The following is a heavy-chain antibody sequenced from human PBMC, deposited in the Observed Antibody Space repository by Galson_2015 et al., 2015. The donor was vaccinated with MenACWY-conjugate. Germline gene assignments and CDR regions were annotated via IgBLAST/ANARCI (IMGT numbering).Heavy chain of an antibody. CDR1: GFTFTEFG. CDR3: TRDPEGDLDFDY. D-gene: IGHD2-21*02. CDR2: INSRSGNL. Sequence: SLRLSCAASGFTFTEFGMTWVRQAPGKGLEWVSHINSRSGNLLYADSVKGRFTISRDNAKNSVYLQMNNLRDEDTAVYFCTRDPEGDLDFDYWGQGTLVTASS. V-gene: IGHV3-48*02. J-gene: IGHJ4*02.